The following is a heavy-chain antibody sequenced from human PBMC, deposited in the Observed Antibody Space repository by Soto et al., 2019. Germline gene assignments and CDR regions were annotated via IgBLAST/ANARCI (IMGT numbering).Heavy chain of an antibody. CDR2: IYYSGST. Sequence: SETPSLTCTVSGGSVSSGNYYWGGIRQPPGKGLEWIGYIYYSGSTNYNPSLKSRVTISVDTSKNQFSLKLSSVTATDTAVYYCARALDSGYLDYWGQGTLVTVSS. CDR3: ARALDSGYLDY. V-gene: IGHV4-61*01. CDR1: GGSVSSGNYY. J-gene: IGHJ4*02. D-gene: IGHD1-26*01.